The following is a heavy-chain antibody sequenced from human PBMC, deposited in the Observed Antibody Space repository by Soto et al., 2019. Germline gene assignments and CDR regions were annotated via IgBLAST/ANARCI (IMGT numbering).Heavy chain of an antibody. CDR2: IWYDGSNK. CDR3: ATKDIPVATDY. D-gene: IGHD2-15*01. V-gene: IGHV3-33*01. Sequence: GSLRLSCAASGFTFSSYGMHWVRQAPGKGLEWVAVIWYDGSNKYYADSVKGRFTISRDNSKNTLYLQMNSLRAEDTAVYYCATKDIPVATDYWGQGTLVTVSS. CDR1: GFTFSSYG. J-gene: IGHJ4*02.